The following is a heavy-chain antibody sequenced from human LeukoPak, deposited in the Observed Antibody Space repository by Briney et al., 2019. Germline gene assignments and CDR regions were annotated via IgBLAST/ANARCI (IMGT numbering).Heavy chain of an antibody. J-gene: IGHJ4*02. CDR3: ANYYDSSGYHPPFDY. V-gene: IGHV3-48*03. Sequence: PGGSLRLSCAASGFTFSSYEMNWVRQAPGKGLEWVSYISSSGSTIYYADSVKGRFTISRDNAKNSLYLQMNSLRAEDTAVYYCANYYDSSGYHPPFDYWGQGTLVTVSS. CDR2: ISSSGSTI. D-gene: IGHD3-22*01. CDR1: GFTFSSYE.